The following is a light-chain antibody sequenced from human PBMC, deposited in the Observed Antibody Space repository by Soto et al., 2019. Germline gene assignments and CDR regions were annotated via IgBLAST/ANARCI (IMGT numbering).Light chain of an antibody. J-gene: IGKJ5*01. CDR1: QSVNRSY. Sequence: EIVLTQSPGTLSLSPGERATLSCRASQSVNRSYLAWYQQKPGQAPRLLIYGASSSATGIPDRFSGSGSGTDFTLTISGLDPEDFAVYYCQQYDNSPITFGQGTRLEIK. CDR3: QQYDNSPIT. CDR2: GAS. V-gene: IGKV3-20*01.